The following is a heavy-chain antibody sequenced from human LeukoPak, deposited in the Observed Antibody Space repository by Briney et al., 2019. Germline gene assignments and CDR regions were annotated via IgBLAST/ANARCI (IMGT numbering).Heavy chain of an antibody. CDR2: VSYSGNT. Sequence: SETLSLTCSVSGGSIRSYDWSWTRQPPGQGLEWIGSVSYSGNTKYNPSLKSRLSISIDTSKNQFSLKLSSVTAADTAMYYCARQESLPRGVRFGSSAYLDVFRIWGQGTMVTVSS. CDR1: GGSIRSYD. D-gene: IGHD2-2*01. V-gene: IGHV4-59*08. J-gene: IGHJ3*02. CDR3: ARQESLPRGVRFGSSAYLDVFRI.